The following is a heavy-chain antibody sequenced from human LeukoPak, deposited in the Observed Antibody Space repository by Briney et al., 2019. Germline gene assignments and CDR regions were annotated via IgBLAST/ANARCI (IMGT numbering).Heavy chain of an antibody. V-gene: IGHV3-23*01. J-gene: IGHJ4*02. Sequence: GGSLRLSCAASGFTFNRNAISWVRQAPGKGLEWVSTIGGSGDKTFYADSVKGRFTISRDNSKNMVHLQMNGLTGEDTALYYCVRRGDASSGWGDHDFWGQGALVTVS. CDR2: IGGSGDKT. CDR3: VRRGDASSGWGDHDF. D-gene: IGHD6-19*01. CDR1: GFTFNRNA.